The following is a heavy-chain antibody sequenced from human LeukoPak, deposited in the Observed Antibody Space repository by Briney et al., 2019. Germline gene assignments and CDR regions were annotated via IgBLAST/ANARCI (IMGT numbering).Heavy chain of an antibody. CDR2: IYHSGST. CDR3: ARDCGGDSYLGAFDI. J-gene: IGHJ3*02. CDR1: GYSISSGYY. D-gene: IGHD2-21*02. Sequence: PSETLSLTCTVSGYSISSGYYWGWIRQPPGKGLEWIGSIYHSGSTYYNPSLKSRVTISVDTSKNQFSLKLNSVTAADTAVYFCARDCGGDSYLGAFDIWGQGTVVTVSS. V-gene: IGHV4-38-2*02.